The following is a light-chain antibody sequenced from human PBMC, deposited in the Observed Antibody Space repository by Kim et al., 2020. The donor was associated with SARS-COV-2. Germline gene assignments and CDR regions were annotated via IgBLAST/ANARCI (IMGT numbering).Light chain of an antibody. J-gene: IGLJ2*01. Sequence: KTVTISCTRSSGSIASNYVQGYQQRPGSAPTTVIYEDNQSPSGVPDRFSGSIDSSSNSASLTISGLKTEDEADYYCQSYDSSNHVVFGGGTQLTVL. V-gene: IGLV6-57*03. CDR2: EDN. CDR1: SGSIASNY. CDR3: QSYDSSNHVV.